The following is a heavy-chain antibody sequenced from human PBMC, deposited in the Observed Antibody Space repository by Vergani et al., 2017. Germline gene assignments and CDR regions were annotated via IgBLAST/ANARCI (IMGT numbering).Heavy chain of an antibody. CDR1: GYSFTNYW. Sequence: EVQLVQSGAEVNKPGESLKISCQISGYSFTNYWIGWVRQMTGKGLEWMGIIHPADSDTRYTPSFQGQVTISVDKSISTAYLQRSSLRASDSAMYYCARLDGRDSSGSKYFDYWGQGTLVTVSS. D-gene: IGHD3-22*01. V-gene: IGHV5-51*01. CDR3: ARLDGRDSSGSKYFDY. J-gene: IGHJ4*02. CDR2: IHPADSDT.